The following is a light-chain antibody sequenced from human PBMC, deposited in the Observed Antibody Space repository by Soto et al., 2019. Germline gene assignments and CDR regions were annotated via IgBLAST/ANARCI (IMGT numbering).Light chain of an antibody. CDR1: SSDVCGYNY. J-gene: IGLJ3*02. Sequence: QSVLTQPPSASGSPGQSVTISCTGTSSDVCGYNYVSWYQQYPGRAPKLMIYEVTKRPSGVPDRFSGSKSGNTASLTVSGLQAEDEADYYCSSYAASNNFYFVFGGGTKLTVL. CDR2: EVT. V-gene: IGLV2-8*01. CDR3: SSYAASNNFYFV.